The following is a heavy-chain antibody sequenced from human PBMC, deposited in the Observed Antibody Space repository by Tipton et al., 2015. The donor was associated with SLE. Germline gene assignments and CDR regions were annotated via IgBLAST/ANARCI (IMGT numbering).Heavy chain of an antibody. CDR1: GFTFTIYA. J-gene: IGHJ4*02. Sequence: SLRLSCAASGFTFTIYAMHWVRQAPGKGLEWVAVISYDGSNKYYADSVKGRFTISRDNSKNTLYLQMNSLRAEDTAVYYCAREALPLVYPIYYFDYWGQGTLVTVSS. D-gene: IGHD2-8*01. V-gene: IGHV3-30*04. CDR3: AREALPLVYPIYYFDY. CDR2: ISYDGSNK.